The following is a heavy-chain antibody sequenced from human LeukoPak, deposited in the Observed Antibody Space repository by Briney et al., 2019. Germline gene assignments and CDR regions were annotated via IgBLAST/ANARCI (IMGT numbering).Heavy chain of an antibody. CDR3: AKAEGYDILTGLDY. D-gene: IGHD3-9*01. CDR1: GFTFSSYA. Sequence: GGSLRLSCAASGFTFSSYAMSWVRQAPGKGGEWVSAISGSGGSTYYADCVKGRFTISRENSKNTLYLQMNSLRTEDTAVYYCAKAEGYDILTGLDYWGQGTLVTVSS. J-gene: IGHJ4*02. V-gene: IGHV3-23*01. CDR2: ISGSGGST.